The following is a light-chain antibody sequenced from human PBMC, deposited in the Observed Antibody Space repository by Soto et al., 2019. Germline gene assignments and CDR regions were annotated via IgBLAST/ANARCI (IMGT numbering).Light chain of an antibody. J-gene: IGKJ1*01. Sequence: EIVLTQSPGTLSLSPGERATLSCRASQSVSSSYLAWYQQKPGQPPRLLIYDASNRDTGIPARFSGSGSGTDFTLPIIRLEPEDFEVYYCQQYDIYPWTFGQGTKVDIK. CDR1: QSVSSSY. CDR2: DAS. V-gene: IGKV3-20*01. CDR3: QQYDIYPWT.